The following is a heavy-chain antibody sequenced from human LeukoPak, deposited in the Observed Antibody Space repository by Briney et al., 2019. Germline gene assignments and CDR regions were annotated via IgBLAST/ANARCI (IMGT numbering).Heavy chain of an antibody. CDR2: IRSKAYGGTT. Sequence: GGSLRLSCKASGFTFSDYAMSWLRQAPGQGLEWVGCIRSKAYGGTTEYAASVKGRFTISRDDSKSIADLQMNSLKTEDTAVYYCTRNIPLMCSGYSDYWGQGTLVTVSS. J-gene: IGHJ4*02. V-gene: IGHV3-49*03. CDR1: GFTFSDYA. D-gene: IGHD6-19*01. CDR3: TRNIPLMCSGYSDY.